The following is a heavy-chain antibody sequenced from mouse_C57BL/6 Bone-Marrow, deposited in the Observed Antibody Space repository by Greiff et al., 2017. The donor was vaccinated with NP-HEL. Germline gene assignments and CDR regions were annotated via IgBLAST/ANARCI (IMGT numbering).Heavy chain of an antibody. J-gene: IGHJ2*01. CDR1: GYTFTSYW. D-gene: IGHD1-1*01. CDR3: ARHPLRGTVVAKDY. CDR2: IHPNSGST. V-gene: IGHV1-64*01. Sequence: QVQLQQPGAELVKPGASVKLSCKASGYTFTSYWMHWVKQRPGQGLEWIGMIHPNSGSTNYNEKFKSKATLTVDKSSSTAYMQLSSLTSEDSAVYYCARHPLRGTVVAKDYWGQGTTLTVSS.